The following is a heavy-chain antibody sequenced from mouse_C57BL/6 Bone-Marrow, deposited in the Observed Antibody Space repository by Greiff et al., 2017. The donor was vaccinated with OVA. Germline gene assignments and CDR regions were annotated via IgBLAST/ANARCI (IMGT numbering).Heavy chain of an antibody. CDR2: IWSGGST. V-gene: IGHV2-4*01. CDR1: GFSLTSYG. Sequence: QVQLKESGPGLVQPSQSLSITCTVSGFSLTSYGVHWVRQPPGKGLEWLGVIWSGGSTDYNAAFISRLGISKDNSTSHVFFKMNSLHTDDTAIYYGAKTGFITTVVATLDWYFDVWGTGTTVTVSS. J-gene: IGHJ1*03. CDR3: AKTGFITTVVATLDWYFDV. D-gene: IGHD1-1*01.